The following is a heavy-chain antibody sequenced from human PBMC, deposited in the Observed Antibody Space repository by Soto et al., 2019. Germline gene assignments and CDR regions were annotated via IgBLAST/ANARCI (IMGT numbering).Heavy chain of an antibody. D-gene: IGHD3-10*01. J-gene: IGHJ4*02. V-gene: IGHV4-30-4*01. CDR2: IFYSGST. CDR1: GGSISSGDYY. CDR3: ARVSYYYGSGSASDY. Sequence: QVQLQESGPGLVKPSQTLSLTCTVSGGSISSGDYYWHWIRQPPGKGLEWIGYIFYSGSTYYNPSLKSRITISVDTSKNQFSLKLSSVTAADTAVYYCARVSYYYGSGSASDYWGQGTLVTVSS.